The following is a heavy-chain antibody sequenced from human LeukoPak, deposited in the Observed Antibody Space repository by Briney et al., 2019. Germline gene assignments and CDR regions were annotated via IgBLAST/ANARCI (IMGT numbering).Heavy chain of an antibody. V-gene: IGHV1-69*05. CDR3: ARGGCSSTSCYFVDY. CDR2: IIPIFGTA. Sequence: SVKVSCKASGGTFSSYAISWVRQAPGQGLEWMGGIIPIFGTANYAQKFQGRVTITTDEPTSTAYMELSSLRSVDTAVYYCARGGCSSTSCYFVDYWGQGTLVTVSS. CDR1: GGTFSSYA. J-gene: IGHJ4*02. D-gene: IGHD2-2*01.